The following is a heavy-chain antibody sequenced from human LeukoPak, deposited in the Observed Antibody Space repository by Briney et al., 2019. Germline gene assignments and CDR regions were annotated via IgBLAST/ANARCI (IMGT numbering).Heavy chain of an antibody. Sequence: GGSLRLSCAASGFTFSSYWLHWVRQAPGKGLVWVSRINSVGSSTSYADSVKGRFTISRDNAKNTLYLQMNSLRAEDTAVYYCASRRVDTAMGYYYYYMDVWGKGTTVTVSS. CDR1: GFTFSSYW. CDR3: ASRRVDTAMGYYYYYMDV. CDR2: INSVGSST. J-gene: IGHJ6*03. D-gene: IGHD5-18*01. V-gene: IGHV3-74*01.